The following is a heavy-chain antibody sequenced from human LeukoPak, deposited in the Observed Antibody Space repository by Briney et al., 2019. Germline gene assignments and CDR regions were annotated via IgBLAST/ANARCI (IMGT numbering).Heavy chain of an antibody. Sequence: PGGSLRLSCAASGFTFSSYGMHWVRQAPGKGLEWVAVISYDGSNKYYADSVKGRFTISRDNSKNTLYLQMNSLRAEDTAVYYCAKDGGVRWLAAAGTSLGAFDIWGQGTMVTVSS. J-gene: IGHJ3*02. V-gene: IGHV3-30*18. CDR1: GFTFSSYG. CDR2: ISYDGSNK. CDR3: AKDGGVRWLAAAGTSLGAFDI. D-gene: IGHD6-13*01.